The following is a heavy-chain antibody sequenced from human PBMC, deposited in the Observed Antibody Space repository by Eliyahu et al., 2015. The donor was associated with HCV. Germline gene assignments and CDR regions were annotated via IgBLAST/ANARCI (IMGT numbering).Heavy chain of an antibody. CDR1: GFPSSSXX. Sequence: QVQLVESGGGVVQPGXSLRLXCAASGFPSSSXXMHWVRPGPGKGVEWVALILSDGSNEYYTDSVKGRFTISRDNSKNTLYLQMNSLRPEDTAVYYCARDRWTTLGGDYWGQGTLVTVSS. J-gene: IGHJ4*02. V-gene: IGHV3-30*04. D-gene: IGHD3-16*01. CDR2: ILSDGSNE. CDR3: ARDRWTTLGGDY.